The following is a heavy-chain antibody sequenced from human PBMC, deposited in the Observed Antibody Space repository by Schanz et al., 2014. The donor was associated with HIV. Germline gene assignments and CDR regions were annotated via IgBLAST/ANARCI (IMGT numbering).Heavy chain of an antibody. CDR2: IIPMFRPA. D-gene: IGHD6-19*01. Sequence: QVYLAQSGAEVKKPGSSVTVSCKASGGTFKYYGINWVRQAPGQGLEWMGGIIPMFRPANYAQRFQGRVSMTRDTSTSTVYMELSGLRSEDTAVYYCARDQWVAYYYYGMDVWGQGTTVTVSS. J-gene: IGHJ6*02. V-gene: IGHV1-69*06. CDR1: GGTFKYYG. CDR3: ARDQWVAYYYYGMDV.